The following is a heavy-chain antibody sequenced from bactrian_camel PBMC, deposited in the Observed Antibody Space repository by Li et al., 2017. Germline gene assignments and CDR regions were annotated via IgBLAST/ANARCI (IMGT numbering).Heavy chain of an antibody. CDR2: IYSSRYMT. CDR3: VAGIPYRRIELSKSEVTT. D-gene: IGHD2*01. V-gene: IGHV3-2*01. CDR1: GFTFSSYY. Sequence: HVQLVESGGGLVQPGGSLRLSCAASGFTFSSYYMNWVRQAPGKGLEWVSIIYSSRYMTYYAESVKGRVTISRDGGKNTVYLQMNNLNVKDTATYYCVAGIPYRRIELSKSEVTTWGQGTQVTVS. J-gene: IGHJ4*01.